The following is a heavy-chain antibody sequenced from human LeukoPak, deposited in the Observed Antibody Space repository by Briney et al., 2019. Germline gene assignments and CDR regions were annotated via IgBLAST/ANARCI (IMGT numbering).Heavy chain of an antibody. V-gene: IGHV1-24*01. CDR1: GYTLTEXS. D-gene: IGHD1-26*01. Sequence: ASXXVSCKVSGYTLTEXSMHWXRXAPGKXLEWMGGFDPEDGETIYAQKFQGRVTMTEDTSTDTAYMELSSLRSEDTAVYYCARSGLPLDYWGQGTLVTVSS. CDR2: FDPEDGET. J-gene: IGHJ4*02. CDR3: ARSGLPLDY.